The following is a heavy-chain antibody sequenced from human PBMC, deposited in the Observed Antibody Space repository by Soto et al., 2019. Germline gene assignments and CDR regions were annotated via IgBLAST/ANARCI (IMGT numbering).Heavy chain of an antibody. Sequence: ASETLSLTCDVYGGYFSGYYWSWIRQPPGKGLEWIGEVNQSGSTNYNPSLKSRVTISVDTSKNQFSLKLTSVTAADTAVYYCARGTWETRFDPGGQGTLVTVSS. J-gene: IGHJ5*02. D-gene: IGHD1-26*01. CDR2: VNQSGST. V-gene: IGHV4-34*01. CDR1: GGYFSGYY. CDR3: ARGTWETRFDP.